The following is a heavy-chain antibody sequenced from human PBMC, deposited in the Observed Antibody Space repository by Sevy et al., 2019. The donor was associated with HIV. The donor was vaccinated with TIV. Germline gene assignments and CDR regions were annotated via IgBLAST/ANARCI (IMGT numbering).Heavy chain of an antibody. D-gene: IGHD4-17*01. Sequence: ASVKVSCKASGYIFTDYYIHWVRQAPGQGLEWMAWINSDSGVTNYAQRFQGEVTVTRDTSLNTAYLDLSRLKSNDTAIYFCARLTTKPTSDLYGMDVWGQGTTVTFSS. CDR3: ARLTTKPTSDLYGMDV. J-gene: IGHJ6*02. V-gene: IGHV1-2*02. CDR1: GYIFTDYY. CDR2: INSDSGVT.